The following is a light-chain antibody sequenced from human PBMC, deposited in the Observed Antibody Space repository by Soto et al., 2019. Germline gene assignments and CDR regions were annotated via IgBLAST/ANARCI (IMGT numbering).Light chain of an antibody. CDR2: RDT. Sequence: SYELTQPLSVSVALGQTARITCGGNNIGSKNVHWYQQKPGQAPVLVIYRDTNRPSGIPERFSGFNSGNTATLTISRAQPGDEADYYCQVWDSSILVVFGGGTKLTVL. CDR3: QVWDSSILVV. J-gene: IGLJ2*01. V-gene: IGLV3-9*01. CDR1: NIGSKN.